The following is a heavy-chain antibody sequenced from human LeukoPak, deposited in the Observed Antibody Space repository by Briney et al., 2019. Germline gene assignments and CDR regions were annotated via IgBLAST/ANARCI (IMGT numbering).Heavy chain of an antibody. CDR2: INPNSGGT. J-gene: IGHJ6*03. CDR3: ARAPGYYYMDV. CDR1: GYTFTGYY. V-gene: IGHV1-2*02. Sequence: GASVTVSCTASGYTFTGYYMHWVRQAPGQGLELMGWINPNSGGTNYAQKFQGRVTMTRDTSISTAYMELSRLRSDDTAVYYCARAPGYYYMDVWGKGTTVTVSS.